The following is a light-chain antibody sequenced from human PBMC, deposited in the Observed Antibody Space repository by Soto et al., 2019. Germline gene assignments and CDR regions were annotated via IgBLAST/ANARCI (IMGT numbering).Light chain of an antibody. Sequence: QSVLTQPPSASSTPGQRVTISCSGSSSNIGSNSVSWYQQLPGTAPKLLIYSNNQRPSGVPDRFSGSKSGTSASLAISGLQSGDEADYYCAAWDDSLNGYVFGTGTKVTVL. V-gene: IGLV1-44*01. J-gene: IGLJ1*01. CDR1: SSNIGSNS. CDR3: AAWDDSLNGYV. CDR2: SNN.